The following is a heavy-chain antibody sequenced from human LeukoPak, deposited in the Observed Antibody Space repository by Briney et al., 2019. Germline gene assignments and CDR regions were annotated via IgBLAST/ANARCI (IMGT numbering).Heavy chain of an antibody. V-gene: IGHV4-34*01. Sequence: SETLSLTCDVYGGSFSGYYWSWIRQPPGKGLEWIGEINHSGSTNYNPSLKSRVTISVDTSKNQFSLKLSSVTAADTAVYYCARVGQRYSGYAHPAFDPWGQGTLVTVSS. CDR3: ARVGQRYSGYAHPAFDP. J-gene: IGHJ5*02. CDR2: INHSGST. CDR1: GGSFSGYY. D-gene: IGHD5-12*01.